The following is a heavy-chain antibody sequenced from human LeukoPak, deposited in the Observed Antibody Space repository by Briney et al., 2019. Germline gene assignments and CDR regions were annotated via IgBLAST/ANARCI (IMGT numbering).Heavy chain of an antibody. V-gene: IGHV4-30-4*01. Sequence: SETLSLTCTVSGGSISSGDYYWSWIRQPPGKGLEWIGYIYYSGSTYYNPSLKSRVTISVDTSKNQFSLKLSSVTAADTAVYYCARGPRPEEQIGWGQGTLVTVSS. J-gene: IGHJ4*02. CDR3: ARGPRPEEQIG. D-gene: IGHD1-14*01. CDR1: GGSISSGDYY. CDR2: IYYSGST.